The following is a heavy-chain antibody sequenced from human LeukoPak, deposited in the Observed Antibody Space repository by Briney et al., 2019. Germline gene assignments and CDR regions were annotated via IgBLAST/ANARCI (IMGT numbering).Heavy chain of an antibody. V-gene: IGHV5-51*01. J-gene: IGHJ4*01. CDR3: ARQYSSGWFRHFDY. Sequence: PGESLKISCRSSGYIFINYYIGWVRQVPGKGLEWMGVIYPGGSDTTYSPSFRGQVVFSADRSTTTVYLQLTNLQASDTAIYYCARQYSSGWFRHFDYWGQGTLIAVSS. CDR1: GYIFINYY. CDR2: IYPGGSDT. D-gene: IGHD3-22*01.